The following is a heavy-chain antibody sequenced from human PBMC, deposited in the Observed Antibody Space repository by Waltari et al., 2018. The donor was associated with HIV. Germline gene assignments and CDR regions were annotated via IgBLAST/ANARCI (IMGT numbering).Heavy chain of an antibody. V-gene: IGHV3-33*01. J-gene: IGHJ4*01. CDR2: VWSDESIK. Sequence: VQLVESGGGVVHSVQSLRVPCAVSGFIFCDPALHRVRQAPGKGLGWGGFVWSDESIKDYADSVKGRFNISRDNSKKLVYRQMTNVTVDDTAVYYCVRGLLGAAARIPSGYWGQGTRVIV. D-gene: IGHD6-6*01. CDR1: GFIFCDPA. CDR3: VRGLLGAAARIPSGY.